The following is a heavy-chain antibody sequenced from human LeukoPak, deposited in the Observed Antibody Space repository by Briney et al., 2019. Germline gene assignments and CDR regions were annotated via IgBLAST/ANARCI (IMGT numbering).Heavy chain of an antibody. Sequence: GSLRLSCAASGFSFSSHAMTWVRQAPGKGLEWLGYIYYSGRTSYNPSLKSRVTISVDTSKNQFSLKLSSVTAADTAVYYCARVPLKRYSGSYDYWGQGTLVTVSS. D-gene: IGHD1-26*01. V-gene: IGHV4-59*08. CDR2: IYYSGRT. CDR3: ARVPLKRYSGSYDY. J-gene: IGHJ4*02. CDR1: GFSFSSHA.